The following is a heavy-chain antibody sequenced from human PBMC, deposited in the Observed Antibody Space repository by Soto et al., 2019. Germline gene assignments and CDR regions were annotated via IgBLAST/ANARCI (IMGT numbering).Heavy chain of an antibody. D-gene: IGHD2-15*01. CDR1: GFTFSMYS. CDR2: IPQEGGDG. V-gene: IGHV3-7*03. Sequence: DVQLVESGGGLVQPGESLKLSCEVSGFTFSMYSMSWVRQAPGKGLEWVAKIPQEGGDGHYLDSVKGRFIISRDNAKNSLYLQMNSLRGDDTAVYYCARDQLILPAHDFLYGSDVWGQGATVTVS. J-gene: IGHJ6*02. CDR3: ARDQLILPAHDFLYGSDV.